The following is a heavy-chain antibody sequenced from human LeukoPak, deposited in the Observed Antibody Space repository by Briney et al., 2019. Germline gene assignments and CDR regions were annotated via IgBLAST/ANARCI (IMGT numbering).Heavy chain of an antibody. CDR3: ARRGNYYGPGSYYTPS. CDR2: INHSGST. V-gene: IGHV4-34*01. D-gene: IGHD3-10*01. J-gene: IGHJ6*02. CDR1: GGSSSGYY. Sequence: PSETLSLTCADYGGSSSGYYWCWIRQPPGKGLEWIGEINHSGSTNYNPSLKSRVTISVDTSKNQFSLKLSSVTAADTAVYYCARRGNYYGPGSYYTPSWGQGTTVTVSS.